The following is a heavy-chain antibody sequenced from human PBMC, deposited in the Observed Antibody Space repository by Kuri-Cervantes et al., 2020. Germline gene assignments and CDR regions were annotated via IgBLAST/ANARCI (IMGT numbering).Heavy chain of an antibody. CDR2: INHRGST. J-gene: IGHJ3*02. V-gene: IGHV4-34*01. D-gene: IGHD1-14*01. CDR1: GGSFTSYH. Sequence: GSLRLSCSVNGGSFTSYHWSWIRQPPGKGLEWIGKINHRGSTDYNPSLESRVTISVDTSKNQFSLKLSSVTTADTAVYYCARAIPGPYAFDIWGQGTMVTVSS. CDR3: ARAIPGPYAFDI.